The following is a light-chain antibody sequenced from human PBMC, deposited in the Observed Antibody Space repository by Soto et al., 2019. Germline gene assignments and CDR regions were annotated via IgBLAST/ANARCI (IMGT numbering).Light chain of an antibody. CDR3: QQSYTTPWT. CDR1: QSISMF. V-gene: IGKV1-39*01. CDR2: GAS. Sequence: DIQMTQSPSSLSASVGDRVTITCRASQSISMFLNWYQQKPGKAPKRLIYGASSLESGVPSRFSGSGSGTDFTLTISSLQPEDFATYYCQQSYTTPWTFGQGTKVDIK. J-gene: IGKJ1*01.